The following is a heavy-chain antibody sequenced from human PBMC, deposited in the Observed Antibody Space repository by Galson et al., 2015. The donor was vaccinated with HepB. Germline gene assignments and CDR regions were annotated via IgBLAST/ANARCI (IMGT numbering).Heavy chain of an antibody. Sequence: SLRLSCAASGFTFSSYSMNWVRQAPGKGLEWVSYISSSSSTIYYADSVKGRFTISRDNAKNSLYLQMNSLRDEDTAVYYCAREYYDILTGYSHDAFDIWGQGTMVTVSS. CDR2: ISSSSSTI. J-gene: IGHJ3*02. CDR1: GFTFSSYS. CDR3: AREYYDILTGYSHDAFDI. D-gene: IGHD3-9*01. V-gene: IGHV3-48*02.